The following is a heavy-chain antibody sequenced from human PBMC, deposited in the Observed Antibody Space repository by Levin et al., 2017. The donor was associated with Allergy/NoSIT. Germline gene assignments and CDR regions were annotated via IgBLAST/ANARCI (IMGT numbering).Heavy chain of an antibody. Sequence: GGSLRLSCAASGFTFSSYSMNWVRQAPGKGLEWVSYISSSSSTIYYADSVKGRFTISRDNAKNSLYLQMNSLRDEDTAVYYCARDVVAYCGGDCPPPDAFDIWGQGTMVTVSS. D-gene: IGHD2-21*02. CDR2: ISSSSSTI. V-gene: IGHV3-48*02. J-gene: IGHJ3*02. CDR3: ARDVVAYCGGDCPPPDAFDI. CDR1: GFTFSSYS.